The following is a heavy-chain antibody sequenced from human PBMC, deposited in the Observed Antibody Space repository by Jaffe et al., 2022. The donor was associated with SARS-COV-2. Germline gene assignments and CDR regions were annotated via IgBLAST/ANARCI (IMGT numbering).Heavy chain of an antibody. CDR2: IYTAGTT. D-gene: IGHD6-6*01. Sequence: EVQLVESGGGLVQPGGSLRLSCAASGFSVGSNCMTWVRQTPGKGLEWVSVIYTAGTTYYADSVKGRFTISRDNSKNTVYLQMNSLRPEDTAVFYCARGSSIYFYSGMDVWGQGTTVTVSS. J-gene: IGHJ6*02. CDR3: ARGSSIYFYSGMDV. V-gene: IGHV3-66*02. CDR1: GFSVGSNC.